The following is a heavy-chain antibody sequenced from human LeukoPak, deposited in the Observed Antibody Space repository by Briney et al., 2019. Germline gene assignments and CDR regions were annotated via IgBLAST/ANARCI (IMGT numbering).Heavy chain of an antibody. CDR3: ARGYYYDSSGYPDY. CDR2: IYPGDSDT. Sequence: GESLKISCKGSGYTFTSYWIGWVRQMPGKGLEWMGIIYPGDSDTRYSPSFQGQVTISADKSINTVYLQWSTLKASDTAMYYCARGYYYDSSGYPDYWGQGTLVTVSS. V-gene: IGHV5-51*01. J-gene: IGHJ4*02. CDR1: GYTFTSYW. D-gene: IGHD3-22*01.